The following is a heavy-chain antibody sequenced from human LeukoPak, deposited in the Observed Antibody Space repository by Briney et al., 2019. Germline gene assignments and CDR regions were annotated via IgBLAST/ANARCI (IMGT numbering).Heavy chain of an antibody. J-gene: IGHJ5*02. D-gene: IGHD6-6*01. CDR2: IYYSGST. V-gene: IGHV4-59*12. CDR1: GGSISSYY. CDR3: AREGTQEYSSSGWFDP. Sequence: RSETLSLTCTVSGGSISSYYWSWIRQPPGKGLEWIGYIYYSGSTNYNPSLKSRVTMSVDTSKNQFSLKLSSVTAADTAVYYCAREGTQEYSSSGWFDPWGQGTLVTVSS.